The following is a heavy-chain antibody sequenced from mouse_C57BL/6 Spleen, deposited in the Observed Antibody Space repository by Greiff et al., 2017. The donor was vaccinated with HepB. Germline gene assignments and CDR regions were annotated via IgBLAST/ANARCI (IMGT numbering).Heavy chain of an antibody. CDR1: GYTFTSYW. J-gene: IGHJ2*01. Sequence: QVQLQQPGAELVKPGASVKMSCKASGYTFTSYWITWVKQRPGQGLEWIGDIYPGSGSTNYNEKFKSKATLTVDTSSSTAYMQLSSLTSEDSAVYYCARGEYDAPFFDYWGQGTTLTVSS. CDR2: IYPGSGST. V-gene: IGHV1-55*01. CDR3: ARGEYDAPFFDY. D-gene: IGHD2-14*01.